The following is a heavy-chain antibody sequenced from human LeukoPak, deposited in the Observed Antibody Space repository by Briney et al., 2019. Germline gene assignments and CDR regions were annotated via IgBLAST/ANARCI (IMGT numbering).Heavy chain of an antibody. CDR1: GGTSSSYA. D-gene: IGHD2-15*01. J-gene: IGHJ6*03. V-gene: IGHV1-69*13. Sequence: ASVKVSCKASGGTSSSYAISWVRQAPGQGLEWMGGIIPIFGTANYAQKFQGRVTITADESTSTAYMELSSLRSEDTAVYYCARARYCSGGSCYPYYYYYMDVWGKGTTVTVSS. CDR3: ARARYCSGGSCYPYYYYYMDV. CDR2: IIPIFGTA.